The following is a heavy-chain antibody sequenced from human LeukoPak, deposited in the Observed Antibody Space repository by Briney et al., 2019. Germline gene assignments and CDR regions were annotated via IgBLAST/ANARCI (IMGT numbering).Heavy chain of an antibody. J-gene: IGHJ6*03. V-gene: IGHV4-59*12. CDR3: ARVGIAVAGTGNYYYYYMDV. D-gene: IGHD6-19*01. Sequence: SETLSLTCTVSGGSISSYYWSWIRQPPGKGLEWIGSIYYSGSTYYNPSLKSRVTISVDTSKNQFSLKLSSVTAADTAVYYCARVGIAVAGTGNYYYYYMDVWGKGTTVTVSS. CDR1: GGSISSYY. CDR2: IYYSGST.